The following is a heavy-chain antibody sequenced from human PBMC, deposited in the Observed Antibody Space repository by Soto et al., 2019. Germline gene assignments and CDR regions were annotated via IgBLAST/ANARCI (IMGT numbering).Heavy chain of an antibody. CDR3: ARVGGSYYGSGSGIYFGY. D-gene: IGHD3-10*01. J-gene: IGHJ4*02. V-gene: IGHV4-30-2*01. CDR2: IYHSGST. Sequence: PSETLSLTCAVSGGSISSGGYSWSWIRQPPGKGLEWIGYIYHSGSTYYNPSLKSRVTISVDRSKNQFSLKLSSVTAADTAVYYCARVGGSYYGSGSGIYFGYWGQGTLVTVSS. CDR1: GGSISSGGYS.